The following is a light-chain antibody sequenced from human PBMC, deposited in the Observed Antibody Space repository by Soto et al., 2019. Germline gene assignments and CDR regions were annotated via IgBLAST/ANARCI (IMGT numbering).Light chain of an antibody. Sequence: QSVLTQAPSASGTPGQRVTISCSGGRSNIGSNYIYWYQQLPGTAPKLLIYRNNQRPSGVPDRFSGSKSVTSASLAISGLRSEDEADYYCVAWDDSLSAWMFGGGTKLTVL. CDR2: RNN. V-gene: IGLV1-47*01. CDR3: VAWDDSLSAWM. CDR1: RSNIGSNY. J-gene: IGLJ3*02.